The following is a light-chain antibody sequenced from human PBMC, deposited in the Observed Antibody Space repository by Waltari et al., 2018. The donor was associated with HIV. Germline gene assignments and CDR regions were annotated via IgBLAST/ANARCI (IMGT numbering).Light chain of an antibody. CDR2: DNN. Sequence: QAVLTQPPSVSAAPGQKVTISCSGSSSNIGNNYVPWYQQFPGKAPKVLIYDNNKRPPGVPDRFSGSRSGTSATLGVAGLQTGDEADYYCGTWDTSLSAGVFGGGTKLTVL. V-gene: IGLV1-51*01. CDR3: GTWDTSLSAGV. CDR1: SSNIGNNY. J-gene: IGLJ3*02.